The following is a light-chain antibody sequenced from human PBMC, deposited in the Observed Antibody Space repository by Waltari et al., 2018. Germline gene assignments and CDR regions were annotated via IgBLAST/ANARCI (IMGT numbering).Light chain of an antibody. V-gene: IGKV1-5*01. CDR2: GAS. J-gene: IGKJ1*01. CDR3: QQYNTYSRT. Sequence: DIQMTQSPSTLSASIGDRVTITCRASQSLSNWLAWYQQKPGKAPKLLIYGASSLESGVPSRFSGSGSGIEFTLTISSLQPDDFATYYCQQYNTYSRTFGQGTTVEVK. CDR1: QSLSNW.